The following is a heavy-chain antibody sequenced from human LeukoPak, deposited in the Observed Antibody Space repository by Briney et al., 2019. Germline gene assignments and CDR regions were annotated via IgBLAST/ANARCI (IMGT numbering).Heavy chain of an antibody. CDR2: ISGSGGST. D-gene: IGHD3-10*01. CDR1: GFTFSSYA. J-gene: IGHJ4*02. Sequence: PGGSLRLSCAASGFTFSSYAMSWVRQAPGKGLEWVAAISGSGGSTYHADSVKGRFTISRDNSRTTLYLQMNSLRAEDTAVYYCAKASGSYYNPFDYWGQGTLVTVSS. CDR3: AKASGSYYNPFDY. V-gene: IGHV3-23*01.